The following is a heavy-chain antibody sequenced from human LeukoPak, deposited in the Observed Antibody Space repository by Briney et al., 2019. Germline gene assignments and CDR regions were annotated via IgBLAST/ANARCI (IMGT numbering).Heavy chain of an antibody. D-gene: IGHD2-15*01. CDR2: INHSGST. Sequence: KPSETLSLTCTVSGGSISSYYWSWIRQPPGKGLEWIGEINHSGSTNYNPSLKSRVTISVDTSKNQFSLKLSSVTAADTAVYYCARGRAARGLVVVAATRYYGMDVWGQGTTVTVSS. CDR3: ARGRAARGLVVVAATRYYGMDV. V-gene: IGHV4-34*01. J-gene: IGHJ6*02. CDR1: GGSISSYY.